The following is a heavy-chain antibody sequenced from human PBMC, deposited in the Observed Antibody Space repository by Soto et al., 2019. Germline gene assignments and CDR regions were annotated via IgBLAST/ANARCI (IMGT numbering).Heavy chain of an antibody. Sequence: GGSLRLSCEASGFTFSSYWMHWVRQAPGKGLVWVSRLKSDESSASYADSVKGRFTISMVNGKNTLYRQMNSLRAEDTAGYYCARALTVSNVYYPPYFDYWGQGTLVTVSS. CDR3: ARALTVSNVYYPPYFDY. D-gene: IGHD3-22*01. J-gene: IGHJ4*02. CDR2: LKSDESSA. CDR1: GFTFSSYW. V-gene: IGHV3-74*01.